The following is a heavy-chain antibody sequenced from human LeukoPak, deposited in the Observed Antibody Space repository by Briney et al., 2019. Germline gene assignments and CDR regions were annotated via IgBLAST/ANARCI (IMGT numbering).Heavy chain of an antibody. CDR3: ARVPYDYVWGSYGGDYYFDY. CDR1: GFTFSSYE. Sequence: GGSLRLSCAASGFTFSSYEMNWVRQAPGKGLEWVSYISGSGSTIYYADSVKGRFTISRDNAKNSLYLQMNSLRAEDTAVYYCARVPYDYVWGSYGGDYYFDYWGQGTLVTVSS. D-gene: IGHD3-16*01. J-gene: IGHJ4*02. CDR2: ISGSGSTI. V-gene: IGHV3-48*03.